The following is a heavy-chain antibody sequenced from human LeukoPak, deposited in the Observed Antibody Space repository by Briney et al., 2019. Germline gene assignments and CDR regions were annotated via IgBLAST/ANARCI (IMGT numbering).Heavy chain of an antibody. CDR2: INHSGST. J-gene: IGHJ4*02. CDR1: GGSFSGYY. Sequence: KPSETLSLTCAVYGGSFSGYYWSWIRQPPGKGLEWIGEINHSGSTNYNPSLKSRVTISVDTSKNQFSLKLSSVTAADTAVYYCARHGYLVVFWKYYFDYWGQGTLVTVSS. D-gene: IGHD5-18*01. CDR3: ARHGYLVVFWKYYFDY. V-gene: IGHV4-34*01.